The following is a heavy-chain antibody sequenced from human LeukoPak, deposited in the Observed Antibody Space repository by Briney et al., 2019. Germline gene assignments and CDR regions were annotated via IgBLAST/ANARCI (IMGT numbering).Heavy chain of an antibody. J-gene: IGHJ4*02. Sequence: PGGSLRLSCAASDSGFTFSSYAMSWVRQAPGKGLEWVSGISGSGGGTYYADSVKGRFTISRDNSKNTLYLQMNSLRAEDTAVYYCAKDTGFTRPTSYSSSSYFDYWGQGTLVTVSS. CDR2: ISGSGGGT. D-gene: IGHD6-13*01. V-gene: IGHV3-23*01. CDR3: AKDTGFTRPTSYSSSSYFDY. CDR1: DSGFTFSSYA.